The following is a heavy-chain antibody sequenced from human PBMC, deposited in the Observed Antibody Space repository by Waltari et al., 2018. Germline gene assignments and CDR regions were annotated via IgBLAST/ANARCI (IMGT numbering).Heavy chain of an antibody. CDR1: GGSFSGYY. V-gene: IGHV4-34*01. CDR2: INHSGST. CDR3: ARGPMINAPGNWFDP. J-gene: IGHJ5*02. Sequence: QVQLQQWGAGLLKPSETLSLTCAVYGGSFSGYYWSWIRKPPGKGLEWIGEINHSGSTNYNPSLKSRVTISVDTSKNQFSLKLSSVTAADTAVYYCARGPMINAPGNWFDPWGQGTLVTVSS. D-gene: IGHD3-22*01.